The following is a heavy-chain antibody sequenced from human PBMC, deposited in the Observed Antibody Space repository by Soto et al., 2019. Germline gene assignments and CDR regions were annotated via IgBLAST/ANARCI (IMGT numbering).Heavy chain of an antibody. J-gene: IGHJ2*01. V-gene: IGHV4-59*11. Sequence: QVQLLESGPGLVKPSGTLSLNCSVSGDAITRHYWSWIRQSPGKGLEWLGYFFHTGTALYNPSLRSRVSMSVDTSKHQFSMKLTSGLPADTAVYFCARNYGGNSQFFDLWGRGTLVTVSS. CDR2: FFHTGTA. CDR1: GDAITRHY. D-gene: IGHD4-17*01. CDR3: ARNYGGNSQFFDL.